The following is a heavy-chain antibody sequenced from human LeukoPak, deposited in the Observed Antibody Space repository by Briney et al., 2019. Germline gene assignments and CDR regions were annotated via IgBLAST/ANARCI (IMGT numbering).Heavy chain of an antibody. Sequence: GGSLRLSCAASGFTFSNAWMSWVRQAPGKGLEWVGRIKSKTDGGTTDYAAPVKGRFTISRDDSKNTLYLQMNSLKTEDTAVYYCTTENDWNDPPWDYWGQGTLVTVSS. D-gene: IGHD1-1*01. V-gene: IGHV3-15*01. CDR1: GFTFSNAW. CDR2: IKSKTDGGTT. CDR3: TTENDWNDPPWDY. J-gene: IGHJ4*02.